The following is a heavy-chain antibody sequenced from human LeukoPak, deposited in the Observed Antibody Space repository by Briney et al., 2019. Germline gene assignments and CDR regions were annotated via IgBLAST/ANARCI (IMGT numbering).Heavy chain of an antibody. Sequence: PGGSLRLSCAASGFTFDDYAMHWVRQAPGKGLEWVSGISWNSGSVDYADSVKGRFTISRDNAKNSLYLQMKSLRGEDTALYYCVKGGSSGWNYYFGYWGQGTLVTVSS. D-gene: IGHD6-19*01. CDR1: GFTFDDYA. CDR2: ISWNSGSV. V-gene: IGHV3-9*01. CDR3: VKGGSSGWNYYFGY. J-gene: IGHJ4*02.